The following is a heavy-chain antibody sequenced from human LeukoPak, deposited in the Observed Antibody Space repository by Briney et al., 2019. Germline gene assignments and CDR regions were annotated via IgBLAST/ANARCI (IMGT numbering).Heavy chain of an antibody. J-gene: IGHJ4*02. V-gene: IGHV3-11*06. Sequence: LSLTCTVSGGSISSSSYYWGWIRQPPGKGLEWVSYISSSSSNINYADSVRGRFTISRDNAKNSLYLHMDSLRVEDMAVYYCARGGAARPDYWGQGTLVTVSS. CDR1: GGSISSSS. CDR3: ARGGAARPDY. CDR2: ISSSSSNI. D-gene: IGHD6-6*01.